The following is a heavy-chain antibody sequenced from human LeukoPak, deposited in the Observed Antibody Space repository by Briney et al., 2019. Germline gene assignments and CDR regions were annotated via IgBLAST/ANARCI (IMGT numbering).Heavy chain of an antibody. CDR1: GGSISSGSYY. J-gene: IGHJ3*02. CDR2: IYTSGST. Sequence: SETLPLTCTVSGGSISSGSYYWSWIRQPAGKGLEWIGRIYTSGSTNYNPSLKSRVTISVDTFKNQFSLKLSSVTAADTAVYYCARDLVSRTYYYDSSGREDAFDIWGQGTMVTVSS. V-gene: IGHV4-61*02. CDR3: ARDLVSRTYYYDSSGREDAFDI. D-gene: IGHD3-22*01.